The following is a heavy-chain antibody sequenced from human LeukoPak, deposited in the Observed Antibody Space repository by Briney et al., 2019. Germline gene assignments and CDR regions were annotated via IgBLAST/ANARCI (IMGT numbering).Heavy chain of an antibody. J-gene: IGHJ3*02. Sequence: ASVKVSCMASGYTFTSYGISWGRQAPGQGLEWMGWFSAYNGNTNFAQKFQGSVTMPTDTSTSTAYMELRSLRCDDTAVYYCARGDYIWVSYVAFDIWGQGTMVTVSS. CDR3: ARGDYIWVSYVAFDI. CDR1: GYTFTSYG. D-gene: IGHD3-16*01. V-gene: IGHV1-18*01. CDR2: FSAYNGNT.